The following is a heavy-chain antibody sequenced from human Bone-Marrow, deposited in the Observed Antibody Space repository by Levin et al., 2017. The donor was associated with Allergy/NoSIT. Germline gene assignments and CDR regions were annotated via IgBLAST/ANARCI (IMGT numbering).Heavy chain of an antibody. V-gene: IGHV1-69*13. Sequence: ASVKVSCKASGGTFSSYAISWVRQAPGQGLEWMGGIIPIFGTANYAQKFQGRVTITADESTSTAYMELSSLRSEDTAVYYCARDIGKYYDSIRNAFDIWGQGTMVTVSS. J-gene: IGHJ3*02. CDR1: GGTFSSYA. CDR3: ARDIGKYYDSIRNAFDI. CDR2: IIPIFGTA. D-gene: IGHD3-22*01.